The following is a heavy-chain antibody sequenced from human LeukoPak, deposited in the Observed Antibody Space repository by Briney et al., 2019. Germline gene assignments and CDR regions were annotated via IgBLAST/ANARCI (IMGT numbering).Heavy chain of an antibody. J-gene: IGHJ4*02. CDR1: GFTFGTYS. Sequence: PGGSLRLSCVASGFTFGTYSMNWVRQAPGKGLEWVSGISGSGGITYYSDSVKGRFTISRDNSKNTVYLQMNRLRDEDTALYFCVKDTPTIDCTPGICPFDYWGQGTLVTVSS. D-gene: IGHD2-8*01. V-gene: IGHV3-23*01. CDR3: VKDTPTIDCTPGICPFDY. CDR2: ISGSGGIT.